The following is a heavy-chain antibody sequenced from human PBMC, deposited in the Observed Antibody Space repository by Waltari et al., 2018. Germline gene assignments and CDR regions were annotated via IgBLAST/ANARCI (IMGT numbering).Heavy chain of an antibody. CDR3: VLYSSEFLGDL. CDR2: INLDGRIK. CDR1: GFRFSDSW. D-gene: IGHD3-22*01. V-gene: IGHV3-74*01. J-gene: IGHJ4*02. Sequence: EMQLVESGGGLVQPGGSLRLSCAASGFRFSDSWMHWVRQAPGRGLVSAAHINLDGRIKNYADSVKGRFTISRDNVENTLFWQMNSLRVEDTGVYYCVLYSSEFLGDLWGQGTLVTVSS.